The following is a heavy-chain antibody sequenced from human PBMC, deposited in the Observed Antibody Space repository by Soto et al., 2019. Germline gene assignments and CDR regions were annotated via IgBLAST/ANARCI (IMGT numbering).Heavy chain of an antibody. J-gene: IGHJ4*02. CDR1: GGSITSGGYY. Sequence: QVQLQESGPGLVKPSQTLSLTCTVSGGSITSGGYYWSWIRQHPGKGLEWIGYIYFTGTTSYNPSLRSRVVISVDKSKNQFSLSLNSVTAADTAVYFCGRVYGEYGPSGGQGVDYWGQGTLVTVSS. D-gene: IGHD4-17*01. V-gene: IGHV4-31*03. CDR2: IYFTGTT. CDR3: GRVYGEYGPSGGQGVDY.